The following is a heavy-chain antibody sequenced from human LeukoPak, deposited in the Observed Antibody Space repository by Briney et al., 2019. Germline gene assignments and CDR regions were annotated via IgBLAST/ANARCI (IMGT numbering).Heavy chain of an antibody. J-gene: IGHJ4*02. V-gene: IGHV4-59*01. D-gene: IGHD3-22*01. CDR2: IYYSGST. Sequence: SETLSLTCTVSGGSIRNYYWSWIRQPPGKGLEWIGYIYYSGSTNYNPSLKSRVTISVDTSKNQFSLKLSSVTAADTAIYYCARNGDDSSDYYYFDYWGQGTLVTISS. CDR3: ARNGDDSSDYYYFDY. CDR1: GGSIRNYY.